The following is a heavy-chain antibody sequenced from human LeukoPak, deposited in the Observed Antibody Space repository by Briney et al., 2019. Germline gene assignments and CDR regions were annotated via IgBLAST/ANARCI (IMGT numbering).Heavy chain of an antibody. Sequence: GGSLRLSCAASGFTFSSYEMNWVRQAPGKGLEWVANIKQDGSEKYYVDSVKGRFTISRDNAKNSLYLQMNSLRAEDTAVYYCARGSSGWFYYMDVWGKGTTVTVSS. J-gene: IGHJ6*03. CDR1: GFTFSSYE. CDR3: ARGSSGWFYYMDV. V-gene: IGHV3-7*01. D-gene: IGHD6-19*01. CDR2: IKQDGSEK.